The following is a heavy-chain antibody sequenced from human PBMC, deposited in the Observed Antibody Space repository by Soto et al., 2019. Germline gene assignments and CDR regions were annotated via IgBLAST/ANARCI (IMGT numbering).Heavy chain of an antibody. Sequence: GGSLRLSCAASGFTFSSYSMNWVRQAPGKGLEWVSSISSSSSYIYYADSVKGRFTISRDNAKNSLYLQMNSLRAEDTAVYYCARESLEYYYDSRPGGMEVWGQGTTVTVSS. D-gene: IGHD3-22*01. J-gene: IGHJ6*02. V-gene: IGHV3-21*01. CDR1: GFTFSSYS. CDR2: ISSSSSYI. CDR3: ARESLEYYYDSRPGGMEV.